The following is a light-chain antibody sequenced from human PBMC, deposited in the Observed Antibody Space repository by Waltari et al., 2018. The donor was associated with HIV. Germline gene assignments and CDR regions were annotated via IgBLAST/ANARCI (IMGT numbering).Light chain of an antibody. CDR1: NSDIGVYNH. CDR2: EVT. V-gene: IGLV2-14*01. Sequence: QSALTQPASVSGSPGQSITISCTGTNSDIGVYNHVSWYQQHPGRAPKLLIYEVTHRPSGISYRFSGSKSGNMASMTISGLQAEDEADYYCSSYTTTSTILFGGGTKVTVL. CDR3: SSYTTTSTIL. J-gene: IGLJ3*02.